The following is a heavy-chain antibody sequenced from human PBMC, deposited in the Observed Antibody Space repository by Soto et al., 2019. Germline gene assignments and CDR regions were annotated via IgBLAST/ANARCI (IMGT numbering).Heavy chain of an antibody. CDR3: ARGVRGASVFDP. Sequence: PSDTLSLTCTVSGGSISSYYWSWIRQPPGKGLEWIGYIYYSGSTNYNPSLKSRVTISVDTSKNHFSLKLSSVTAADTAVYYCARGVRGASVFDPWGQGTLVTVPQ. D-gene: IGHD3-10*01. J-gene: IGHJ5*02. V-gene: IGHV4-59*01. CDR2: IYYSGST. CDR1: GGSISSYY.